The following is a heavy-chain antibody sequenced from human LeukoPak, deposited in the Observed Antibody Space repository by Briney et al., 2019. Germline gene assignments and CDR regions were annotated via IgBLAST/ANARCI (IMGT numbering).Heavy chain of an antibody. CDR3: ARALPLRSGYSYGYPSYYYYYGMDV. CDR1: GGSFSGYY. J-gene: IGHJ6*02. Sequence: SETLSLTCAVYGGSFSGYYWSWIRQPPGKGLEWIGEINHSGSINYNPSLKSRVTISVDTSKNQFSLKLSSVTAADTAVYYCARALPLRSGYSYGYPSYYYYYGMDVWGQGTTVTVSS. D-gene: IGHD5-18*01. V-gene: IGHV4-34*01. CDR2: INHSGSI.